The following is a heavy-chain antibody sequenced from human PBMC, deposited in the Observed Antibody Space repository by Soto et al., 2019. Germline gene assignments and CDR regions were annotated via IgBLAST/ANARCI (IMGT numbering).Heavy chain of an antibody. D-gene: IGHD3-22*01. CDR3: AKDYYDSSGYHAEYFQH. J-gene: IGHJ1*01. V-gene: IGHV3-30*18. Sequence: QVQLVESGGGVVQPGKSLRLSCAASGFTFSSYGMHWVRQAPGKGLEWVAVISYDGSNKYYADSVKGRFTISRDNSKNTLYLQMHSLRAEDTAVYYCAKDYYDSSGYHAEYFQHWGQGTLVTVSS. CDR2: ISYDGSNK. CDR1: GFTFSSYG.